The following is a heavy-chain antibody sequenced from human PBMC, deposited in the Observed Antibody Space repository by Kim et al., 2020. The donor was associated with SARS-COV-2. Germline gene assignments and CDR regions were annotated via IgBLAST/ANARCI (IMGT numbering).Heavy chain of an antibody. CDR3: ASRSGGYYTSDD. CDR1: GGSFSGYY. Sequence: SETLSLTCAVYGGSFSGYYWSWIRQPPGKGLEWIGEINNSGSTNYNPSLKSRVTISVDTSKNQFSLKLSSVTAADTAVYYCASRSGGYYTSDDWGQG. V-gene: IGHV4-34*01. D-gene: IGHD1-26*01. CDR2: INNSGST. J-gene: IGHJ4*02.